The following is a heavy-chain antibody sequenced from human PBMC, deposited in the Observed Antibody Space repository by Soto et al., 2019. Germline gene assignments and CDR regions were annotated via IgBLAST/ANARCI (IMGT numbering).Heavy chain of an antibody. J-gene: IGHJ4*02. Sequence: QVQLVQSGSEVKKPGASVKVSCRASGYTFTNYGITWVRQAPGQGLEWMGWISAYDGNTAYPQKFQGRVTMATDTSTSTADMEVRSLRSDDTAVYYCARDGIGGWFPKYYWGQGTLVTVSS. CDR2: ISAYDGNT. V-gene: IGHV1-18*04. CDR3: ARDGIGGWFPKYY. CDR1: GYTFTNYG. D-gene: IGHD2-15*01.